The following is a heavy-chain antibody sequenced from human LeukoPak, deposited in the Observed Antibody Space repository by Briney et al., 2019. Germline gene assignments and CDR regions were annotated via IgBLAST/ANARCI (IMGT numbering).Heavy chain of an antibody. V-gene: IGHV4-31*03. Sequence: SQTLSLTCTVSGGSISSGGYYWSWIRQHPGKGLEWIGYIYYSGSTYYNPSLKSRVTISVDTSKNQFSLKLSSVTAADTAVYYCARDLELLLCSGGGCYSNGRAFDIWGQGTMVTVSS. J-gene: IGHJ3*02. CDR2: IYYSGST. D-gene: IGHD2-15*01. CDR3: ARDLELLLCSGGGCYSNGRAFDI. CDR1: GGSISSGGYY.